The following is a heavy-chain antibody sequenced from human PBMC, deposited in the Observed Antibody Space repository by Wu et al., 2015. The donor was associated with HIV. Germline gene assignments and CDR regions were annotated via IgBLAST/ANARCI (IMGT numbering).Heavy chain of an antibody. CDR2: IIPAFGTT. CDR1: GDTFNIFA. J-gene: IGHJ4*02. V-gene: IGHV1-69*01. CDR3: ARPWQLRNGWPFFDY. D-gene: IGHD4-23*01. Sequence: QVQLVQSGAEVKKPGVSVKVSCKASGDTFNIFAINWVRQAPGQGLEWMGGIIPAFGTTDYAGKFQGRVTISADDSTSTAYMELKRLTSEDTAVYYCARPWQLRNGWPFFDYWGQGTLVTVSS.